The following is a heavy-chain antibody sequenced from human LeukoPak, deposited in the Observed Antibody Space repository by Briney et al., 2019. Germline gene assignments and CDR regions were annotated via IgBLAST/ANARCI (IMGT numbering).Heavy chain of an antibody. CDR3: ASSLHYFDY. CDR2: INHSGST. V-gene: IGHV4-34*01. J-gene: IGHJ4*02. Sequence: SETLSLTCAVYGGSFSGYYWSWIRQPPGKGLGWIGEINHSGSTNYNPSLKSRVTISVDTSKNQFSLKLSSVTAADTAVYYCASSLHYFDYWGQGTLVTVSS. CDR1: GGSFSGYY.